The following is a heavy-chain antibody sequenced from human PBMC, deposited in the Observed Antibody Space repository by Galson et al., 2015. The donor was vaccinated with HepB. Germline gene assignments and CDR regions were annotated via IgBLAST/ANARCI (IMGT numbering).Heavy chain of an antibody. CDR3: ARDGGGYSSRFDY. CDR2: IIPILGIA. V-gene: IGHV1-69*04. J-gene: IGHJ4*02. Sequence: SVKVSCKASGGTFSSYTISWVRQAPGQGLEWMGRIIPILGIANYAQKFQGRVTITADKSTSTAYMELSSLRSEDTAVYYCARDGGGYSSRFDYWGQGTLVTVSS. CDR1: GGTFSSYT. D-gene: IGHD5-18*01.